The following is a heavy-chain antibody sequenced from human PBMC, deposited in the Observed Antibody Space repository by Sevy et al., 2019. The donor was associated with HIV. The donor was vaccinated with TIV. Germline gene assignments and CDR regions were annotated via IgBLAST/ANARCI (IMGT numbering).Heavy chain of an antibody. CDR2: ISYDGSNK. CDR3: ASLSGITIFGVVWARQYYYYMDV. CDR1: GFTFSSYA. V-gene: IGHV3-30-3*01. D-gene: IGHD3-3*01. Sequence: GGSLRLSCAASGFTFSSYAMHWVRQAPGKGLEWVAVISYDGSNKYYTHSVKGRFTISRDNSKNTLYLQMNSLRAEDTSVYYCASLSGITIFGVVWARQYYYYMDVWGKGTTVTVSS. J-gene: IGHJ6*03.